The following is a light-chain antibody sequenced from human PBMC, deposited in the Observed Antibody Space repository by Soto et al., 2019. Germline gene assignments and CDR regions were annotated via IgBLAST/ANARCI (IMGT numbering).Light chain of an antibody. CDR2: EVS. Sequence: QSALTQPASVSGSPGQSITISCNGTSSDVGGYNYVSWYQQHPGKAPRLMIYEVSNRPSGVSNRFSGSKSGNTASLTISGLQAEDEAHYYCSSYTSASTLVFGGGTKVTVL. CDR3: SSYTSASTLV. V-gene: IGLV2-14*01. J-gene: IGLJ2*01. CDR1: SSDVGGYNY.